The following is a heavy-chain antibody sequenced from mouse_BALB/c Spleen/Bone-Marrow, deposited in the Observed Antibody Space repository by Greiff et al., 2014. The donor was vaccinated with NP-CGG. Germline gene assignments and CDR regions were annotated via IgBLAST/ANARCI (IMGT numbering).Heavy chain of an antibody. CDR3: ARKDYDSFFDY. CDR2: IYPYNGGT. D-gene: IGHD2-4*01. J-gene: IGHJ2*01. CDR1: GYTFTDYN. V-gene: IGHV1S29*02. Sequence: EVQVVESGPELVKPGASVKISCKASGYTFTDYNMHWVKQSHGKSLEWIGYIYPYNGGTGYNQKFKTKATLTVDNSSSTAYMELRSLTSEDSAVYYCARKDYDSFFDYWGQAPLSQSPQ.